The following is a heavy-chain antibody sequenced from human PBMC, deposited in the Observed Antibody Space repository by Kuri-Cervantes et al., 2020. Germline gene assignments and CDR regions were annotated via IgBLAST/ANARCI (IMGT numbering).Heavy chain of an antibody. V-gene: IGHV3-30*18. D-gene: IGHD6-13*01. CDR2: ISYDGSNK. CDR1: GFTVSSYG. J-gene: IGHJ4*02. Sequence: GGSLRLSCAASGFTVSSYGMHWVRQAPGKGLEWVAVISYDGSNKYYADSVKGRFTISRDNSKNTLYLQMNSLRAEDTAVYYCAKEISSSWYVESYWGQGTLVTVSS. CDR3: AKEISSSWYVESY.